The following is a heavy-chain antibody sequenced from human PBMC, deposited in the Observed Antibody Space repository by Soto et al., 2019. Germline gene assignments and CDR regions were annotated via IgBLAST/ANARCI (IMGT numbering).Heavy chain of an antibody. Sequence: GASVKVSCKASGYTFTSYGISWVRQAPGQGHERMGWISAYNGNTNYAQKLQGRVTITTDTSTSTAYMELRSLRSDDTAVYYCARDSSGSTPYYFDYWGQGTLVTRLL. CDR1: GYTFTSYG. V-gene: IGHV1-18*01. CDR3: ARDSSGSTPYYFDY. CDR2: ISAYNGNT. J-gene: IGHJ4*02. D-gene: IGHD3-22*01.